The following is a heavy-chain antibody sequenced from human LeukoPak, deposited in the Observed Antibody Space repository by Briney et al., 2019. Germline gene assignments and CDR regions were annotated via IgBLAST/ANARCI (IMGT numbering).Heavy chain of an antibody. CDR2: ISSSGSTI. CDR3: AELGITMIGGV. Sequence: GGSLRLSCEASGFTFSSYNMNWVRQAPGKGLEWVSYISSSGSTIYYADSVKGRFTISRDNAKNSLYLQMNSLRAEDTAVYHCAELGITMIGGVWGKGTTVTISS. CDR1: GFTFSSYN. V-gene: IGHV3-48*04. D-gene: IGHD3-10*02. J-gene: IGHJ6*04.